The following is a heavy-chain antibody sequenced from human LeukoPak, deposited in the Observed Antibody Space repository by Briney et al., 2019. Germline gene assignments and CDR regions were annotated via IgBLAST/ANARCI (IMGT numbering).Heavy chain of an antibody. CDR1: GFIFSDYS. CDR3: ARDLVRGVIITAVAFDI. J-gene: IGHJ3*02. V-gene: IGHV3-30*03. Sequence: GGSLRLSCAASGFIFSDYSVNWVRQAPGKGLEWVAVISYDGSNKYYADSVKGRFTISRDNSKNTLYLQMNSLRAEDTAVYYCARDLVRGVIITAVAFDIWGQGTMVTVSS. D-gene: IGHD3-10*01. CDR2: ISYDGSNK.